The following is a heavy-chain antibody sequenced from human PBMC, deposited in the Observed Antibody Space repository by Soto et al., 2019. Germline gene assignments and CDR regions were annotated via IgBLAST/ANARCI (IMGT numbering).Heavy chain of an antibody. CDR1: GVTFKSWA. V-gene: IGHV3-23*01. D-gene: IGHD2-2*01. Sequence: HHGGSMGLSGAPSGVTFKSWAMSWPRKAQEKGLEWVSAISRSGGSTYYADSVKGRFTISRDNSKNTLYLQMNSLRAEDTAVYYCAKERWYIVVVPADLTENYYYYMHVWGKGPTVTSP. CDR3: AKERWYIVVVPADLTENYYYYMHV. J-gene: IGHJ6*03. CDR2: ISRSGGST.